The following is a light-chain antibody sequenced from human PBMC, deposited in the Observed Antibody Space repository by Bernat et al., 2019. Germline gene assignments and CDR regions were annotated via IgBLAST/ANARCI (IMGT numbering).Light chain of an antibody. CDR2: LGS. Sequence: DIVMTQSPLSLPVTPGEPASISCRSSQSLLHRDGNNYLEWYLQKPGRSPQLLIYLGSNRASGVPDRFRGSGSGTDFTLKISRVEAEDVGIYYCVQTLQTPWTFGQGTVVESK. CDR3: VQTLQTPWT. V-gene: IGKV2-28*01. J-gene: IGKJ1*01. CDR1: QSLLHRDGNNY.